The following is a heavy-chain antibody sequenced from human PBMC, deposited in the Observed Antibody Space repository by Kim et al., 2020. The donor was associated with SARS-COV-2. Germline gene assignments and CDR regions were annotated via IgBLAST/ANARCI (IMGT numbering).Heavy chain of an antibody. CDR1: GYRFPSNW. J-gene: IGHJ4*02. CDR2: IDPDDSDT. D-gene: IGHD3-10*01. V-gene: IGHV5-51*01. CDR3: ARQTGVLGSGSYEGHDY. Sequence: GESLKISCKGSGYRFPSNWITWVRQMPGKGLEWMGRIDPDDSDTRYSPSFQGHVSISADKSISTAYLQWSSLKASDTAIYYCARQTGVLGSGSYEGHDYWGQGTLVTVSS.